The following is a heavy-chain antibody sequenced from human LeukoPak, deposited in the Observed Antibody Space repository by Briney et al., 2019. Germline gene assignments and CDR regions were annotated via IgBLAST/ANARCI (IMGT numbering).Heavy chain of an antibody. CDR2: IYYSGST. V-gene: IGHV4-59*11. Sequence: PSETLSLTRPVSVGSLSSHYWSRIRQPPGKGLEWIGDIYYSGSTNYNPSLKSRVTISVDTSKNQFSLKLSSVTAADTAVYYCAGLHDYDSSGYDSYWYFDLWGRGTLVTVSS. CDR3: AGLHDYDSSGYDSYWYFDL. D-gene: IGHD3-22*01. CDR1: VGSLSSHY. J-gene: IGHJ2*01.